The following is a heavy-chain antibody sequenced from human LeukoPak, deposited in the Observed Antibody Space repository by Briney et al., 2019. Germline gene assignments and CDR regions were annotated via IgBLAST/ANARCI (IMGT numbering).Heavy chain of an antibody. J-gene: IGHJ4*02. Sequence: GASVKVSCKASGFTFTSYDIKSVRQATGQGLEWMGWMNPNSGNTGYAQKFQDRVTMTRNTSISTAYMELSLLRSEDTAVYYCARGRRDSRQFDYWGQGAMVTVSS. D-gene: IGHD3-10*01. CDR1: GFTFTSYD. CDR3: ARGRRDSRQFDY. V-gene: IGHV1-8*01. CDR2: MNPNSGNT.